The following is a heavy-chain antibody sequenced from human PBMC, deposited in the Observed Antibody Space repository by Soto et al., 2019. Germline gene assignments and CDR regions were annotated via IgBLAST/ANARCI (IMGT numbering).Heavy chain of an antibody. CDR1: GFTFSDYS. CDR2: IANGDNHI. CDR3: ARENGHCSDACNRGAFDF. Sequence: EVQLVESGGGLVKPGGSPRLSCAASGFTFSDYSMLWVRQAPGKGLEWLAFIANGDNHIFYSDSVKGRFTISRDNAKNSVYLQLNSLRADDTAVYYCARENGHCSDACNRGAFDFWGQGTMVTVSS. J-gene: IGHJ3*01. D-gene: IGHD6-19*01. V-gene: IGHV3-21*02.